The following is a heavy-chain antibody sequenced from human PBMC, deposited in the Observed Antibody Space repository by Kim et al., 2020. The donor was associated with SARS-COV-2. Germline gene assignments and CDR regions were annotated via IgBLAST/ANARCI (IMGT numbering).Heavy chain of an antibody. V-gene: IGHV4-39*01. CDR1: GGSISSSSYY. CDR3: ARHVGIAAAGYFDY. Sequence: SETLSLTCTVSGGSISSSSYYWGWIRQPPGKGLEWIGSIYYSGSTYYNPSLKSRVTISVDTSKNQFSLKLSSVTAADTAVYYCARHVGIAAAGYFDYWGQGTLVTVSS. CDR2: IYYSGST. D-gene: IGHD6-13*01. J-gene: IGHJ4*02.